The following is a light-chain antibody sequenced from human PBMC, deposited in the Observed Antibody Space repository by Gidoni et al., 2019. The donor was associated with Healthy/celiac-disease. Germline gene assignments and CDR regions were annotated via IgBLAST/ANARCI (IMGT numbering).Light chain of an antibody. V-gene: IGKV3-20*01. CDR3: QQYGSSPPYT. Sequence: ELVLTQSPGTLSSSPGERATLSCRASQSVSSSYLAWYQQKPGQAHRLLIYGASSRATGIPDRFSGSGSGTDFTLTISRLEPEDFAVYYCQQYGSSPPYTFGQGTRLEIK. CDR2: GAS. CDR1: QSVSSSY. J-gene: IGKJ5*01.